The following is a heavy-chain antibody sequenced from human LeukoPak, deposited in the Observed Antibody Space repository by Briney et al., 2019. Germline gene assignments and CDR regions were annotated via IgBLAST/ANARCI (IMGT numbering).Heavy chain of an antibody. V-gene: IGHV4-34*01. CDR1: GGSFSGYY. D-gene: IGHD3-22*01. CDR2: INHSGST. Sequence: SETLSLTCAVYGGSFSGYYWSWIRQPPGKGLEWIGEINHSGSTNYNPSLKSRVTISVDTSKNQFSLKLSSVTAADTAVYYCASHYYDSSGSDYWGQGTLVTVSS. CDR3: ASHYYDSSGSDY. J-gene: IGHJ4*02.